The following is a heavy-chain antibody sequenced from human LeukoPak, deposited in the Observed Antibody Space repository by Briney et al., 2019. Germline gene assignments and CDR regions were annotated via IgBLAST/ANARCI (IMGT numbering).Heavy chain of an antibody. V-gene: IGHV1-18*01. J-gene: IGHJ4*02. CDR1: GYRCRSYG. CDR3: ARDGGYFDY. CDR2: VSPYNGNT. Sequence: ASVKVSCKASGYRCRSYGFSCVRQAPGQGLEWMGWVSPYNGNTNYAQRFQGRVTMTTDTSTSTAYMELRSLRFDDTAVYYCARDGGYFDYWGRGTLVTVSS.